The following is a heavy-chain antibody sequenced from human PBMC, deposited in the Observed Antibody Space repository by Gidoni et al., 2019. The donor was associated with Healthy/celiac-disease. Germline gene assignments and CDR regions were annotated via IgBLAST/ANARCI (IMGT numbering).Heavy chain of an antibody. D-gene: IGHD6-13*01. Sequence: QVQLQESGPGLVKPSQTLSLTCTVSGDSISSGSYYWSWIRQPAGKGLEWIGRIYTSGSTNYNPSLKSRVTISVDTSKNQFSLKLSSVTAADTAVYYCARGLPAAGTGSWFDPWGQGTLVTVSS. V-gene: IGHV4-61*02. J-gene: IGHJ5*02. CDR1: GDSISSGSYY. CDR2: IYTSGST. CDR3: ARGLPAAGTGSWFDP.